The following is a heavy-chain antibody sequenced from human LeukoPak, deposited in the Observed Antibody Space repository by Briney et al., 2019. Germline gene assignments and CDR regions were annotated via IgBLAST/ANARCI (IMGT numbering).Heavy chain of an antibody. CDR2: ISYDGSNK. Sequence: GGTLRLSRAASGFTFSTYGMHWVRQAPGKGLEWVAVISYDGSNKYYADSVKGRFTISRDNSKNTLYLQMNSLRAEDTGVYYCAKDPSSGSRRAYWGQGTLVTVSS. D-gene: IGHD6-19*01. V-gene: IGHV3-30*18. CDR1: GFTFSTYG. CDR3: AKDPSSGSRRAY. J-gene: IGHJ4*02.